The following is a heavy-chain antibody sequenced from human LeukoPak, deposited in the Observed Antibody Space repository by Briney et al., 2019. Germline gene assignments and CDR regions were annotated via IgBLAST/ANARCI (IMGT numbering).Heavy chain of an antibody. Sequence: PGRSLTLSCAASGFTFEDYAMHWVRQAPGKGLEWVSGITWNSRTTGYADSVTGRFTISRDNAKSSLFLQMNSLRAEDTAVYYCARVLRYCSGGNCYSGGLGYMDVWGKGTTVTISS. V-gene: IGHV3-9*01. D-gene: IGHD2-15*01. CDR2: ITWNSRTT. J-gene: IGHJ6*03. CDR1: GFTFEDYA. CDR3: ARVLRYCSGGNCYSGGLGYMDV.